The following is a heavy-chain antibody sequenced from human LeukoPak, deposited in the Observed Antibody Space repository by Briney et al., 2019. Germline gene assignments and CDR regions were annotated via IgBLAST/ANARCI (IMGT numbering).Heavy chain of an antibody. J-gene: IGHJ3*02. CDR1: GFTFSNYW. CDR3: VRDRAVSPFPPDAFDM. D-gene: IGHD4-17*01. V-gene: IGHV3-74*01. Sequence: GGSLRLSCAASGFTFSNYWMHWVRQAPGKGLVWVSRINSDGRSTKYADSVKGRFTIPRDNAKNTLYLQMNSLSAEDTAVYYCVRDRAVSPFPPDAFDMWGQGTMVTVAS. CDR2: INSDGRST.